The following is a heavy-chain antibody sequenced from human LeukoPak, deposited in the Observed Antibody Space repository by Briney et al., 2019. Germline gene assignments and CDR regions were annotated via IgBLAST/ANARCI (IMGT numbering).Heavy chain of an antibody. D-gene: IGHD6-19*01. CDR3: ARMWLARESYYYYGMDV. V-gene: IGHV1-2*02. Sequence: ASVEVSCKASGYTFTGYYMHWVRQAPGQGLEWMGWINPNSGGTNYAQKFQGRVTMTRDTSISTAYMELSRLRSDDTAVYYCARMWLARESYYYYGMDVWGQGTTVTVSS. CDR2: INPNSGGT. J-gene: IGHJ6*02. CDR1: GYTFTGYY.